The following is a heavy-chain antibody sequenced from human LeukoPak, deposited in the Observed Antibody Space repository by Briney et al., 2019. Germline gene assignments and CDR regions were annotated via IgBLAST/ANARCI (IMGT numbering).Heavy chain of an antibody. CDR2: INHSGST. CDR3: ARIIGGGPTFSRGYSGYVYPRNNWFDP. CDR1: GGSISSSSYY. J-gene: IGHJ5*02. Sequence: SETLSLTCTVSGGSISSSSYYWGWIRQPPGKGLEWIGEINHSGSTNYNPSLKSRVTISVDTSKNQFSLKLSSVTAADTAVYYCARIIGGGPTFSRGYSGYVYPRNNWFDPWGQGTLVTVSS. D-gene: IGHD5-12*01. V-gene: IGHV4-39*07.